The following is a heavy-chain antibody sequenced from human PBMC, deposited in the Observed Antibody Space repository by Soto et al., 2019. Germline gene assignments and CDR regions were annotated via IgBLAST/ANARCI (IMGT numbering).Heavy chain of an antibody. D-gene: IGHD3-22*01. J-gene: IGHJ4*02. CDR2: IKQDGSEK. CDR3: AKYHLPYVYYCDSSGYFGVGFDY. CDR1: GFTFSSYW. V-gene: IGHV3-7*01. Sequence: GGSLRLSCAASGFTFSSYWMSWVRQAPGKGLEWVANIKQDGSEKYYVDSVKGRFTISRDNAKNSLYLQMNSLRAEDTAVYYCAKYHLPYVYYCDSSGYFGVGFDYWGQGTLVTVSS.